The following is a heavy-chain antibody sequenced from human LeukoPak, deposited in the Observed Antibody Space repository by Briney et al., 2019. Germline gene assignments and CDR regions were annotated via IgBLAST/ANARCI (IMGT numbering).Heavy chain of an antibody. CDR1: GFTFSSYW. CDR3: ARYSGYIGYYYMDV. CDR2: IKQDGSEK. Sequence: GGSLRLSCAASGFTFSSYWMSWVRQAPGKGLEWVANIKQDGSEKYYVDSVKGRFTISRDNAKNSLYLQMNSLRAEDTAVYYCARYSGYIGYYYMDVWGKGTTVTVSS. J-gene: IGHJ6*03. D-gene: IGHD5-12*01. V-gene: IGHV3-7*01.